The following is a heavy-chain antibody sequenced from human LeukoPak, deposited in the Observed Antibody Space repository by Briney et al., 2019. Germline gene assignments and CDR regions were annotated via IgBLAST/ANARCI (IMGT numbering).Heavy chain of an antibody. Sequence: PGRSLRLSCAASGFTFSSFSMHWVRQAPGKGLEWVAVISYDGNNIYDADSVKGRFTISRDNSENKLYLQMNSLRTEDTAVYYCARPTAGYSYGPYYYYYAMDVWGQGTTVTVSS. CDR3: ARPTAGYSYGPYYYYYAMDV. CDR2: ISYDGNNI. D-gene: IGHD5-18*01. V-gene: IGHV3-30-3*01. J-gene: IGHJ6*02. CDR1: GFTFSSFS.